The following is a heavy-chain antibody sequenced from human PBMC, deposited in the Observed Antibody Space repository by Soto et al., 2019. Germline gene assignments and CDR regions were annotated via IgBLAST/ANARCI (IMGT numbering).Heavy chain of an antibody. CDR1: GFALSDYA. V-gene: IGHV3-48*02. CDR3: ARIKLVEGAGTNVSGYDLEG. J-gene: IGHJ6*01. CDR2: ISSDSRTI. D-gene: IGHD6-25*01. Sequence: EGSLRLSCVASGFALSDYAVNWVRQAPGKGLEWVSFISSDSRTIYYADSVEGRFTVSRDNARNSVSLQMDSRRDEGEGFYYCARIKLVEGAGTNVSGYDLEGWGRGSTV.